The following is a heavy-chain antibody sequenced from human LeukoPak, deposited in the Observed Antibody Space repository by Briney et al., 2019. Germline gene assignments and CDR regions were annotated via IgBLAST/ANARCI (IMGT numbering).Heavy chain of an antibody. J-gene: IGHJ5*02. CDR1: GGSISSGGYY. D-gene: IGHD6-13*01. CDR3: ARVPITAAGSFGWFDP. Sequence: PSETLSLTCTVSGGSISSGGYYWSWIRQHPGKGLEWIGYIYYSGSTYYNPSLKSRVTISVDTSKNQFSLKLSSVTAADTAVYYCARVPITAAGSFGWFDPWGQGTLVTVSS. CDR2: IYYSGST. V-gene: IGHV4-31*03.